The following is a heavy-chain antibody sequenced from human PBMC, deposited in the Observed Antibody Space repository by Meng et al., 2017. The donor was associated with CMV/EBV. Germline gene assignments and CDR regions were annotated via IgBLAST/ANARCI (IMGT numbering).Heavy chain of an antibody. V-gene: IGHV4-30-4*08. CDR1: GGSISIGEYY. Sequence: QVQLKESGPRLVKPSQTLSLTCTVSGGSISIGEYYWSWIRQPPGKGLEWIGYIYYSGSTYYNPSLKSRVTISVDTSKNQFSLKLSSVTAADTAVYYCARELDYDYVWGSYRYSVGYFDYWGQGTLVTVSS. CDR2: IYYSGST. J-gene: IGHJ4*02. CDR3: ARELDYDYVWGSYRYSVGYFDY. D-gene: IGHD3-16*02.